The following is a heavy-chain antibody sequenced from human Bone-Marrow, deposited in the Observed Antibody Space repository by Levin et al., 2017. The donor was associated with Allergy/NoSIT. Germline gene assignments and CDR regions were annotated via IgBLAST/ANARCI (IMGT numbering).Heavy chain of an antibody. CDR2: INHSGST. J-gene: IGHJ4*02. V-gene: IGHV4-34*01. CDR1: GGSFSGYY. CDR3: ARGDFDY. Sequence: SETLSLTCAVYGGSFSGYYWSWIRQPPGKGLEWIGEINHSGSTNYNPSLKSRVTISVDTSKNQFSLKLSSVTAADTAVYYCARGDFDYWGQGTLVTVSS.